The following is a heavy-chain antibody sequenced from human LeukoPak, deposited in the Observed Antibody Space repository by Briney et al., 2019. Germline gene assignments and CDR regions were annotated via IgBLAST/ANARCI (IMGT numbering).Heavy chain of an antibody. CDR1: GGSFSGYY. CDR3: ARYYYYGMDV. Sequence: SETLSLTCAVYGGSFSGYYWSWIRQPPGKGLEWIGEINHSGSTNYNPSLKSRVTVSVDTSKNQFSLKLSSVTAADTAVYYCARYYYYGMDVWGQGTTVTVSS. J-gene: IGHJ6*02. CDR2: INHSGST. V-gene: IGHV4-34*01.